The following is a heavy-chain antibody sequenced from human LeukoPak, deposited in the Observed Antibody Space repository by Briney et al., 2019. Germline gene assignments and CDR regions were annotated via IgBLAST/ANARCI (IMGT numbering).Heavy chain of an antibody. CDR1: GYTFTSYG. D-gene: IGHD6-13*01. J-gene: IGHJ4*02. Sequence: ASVKVSCKASGYTFTSYGISWVRQAPGQGLEWMGWISAYNGNTNYAQKLQGRVTMTTDTSTSTAYMELRSLRSDDTAVYYCARVGGIAAAGIFSYFDYWGQGTPVTVSS. CDR2: ISAYNGNT. CDR3: ARVGGIAAAGIFSYFDY. V-gene: IGHV1-18*01.